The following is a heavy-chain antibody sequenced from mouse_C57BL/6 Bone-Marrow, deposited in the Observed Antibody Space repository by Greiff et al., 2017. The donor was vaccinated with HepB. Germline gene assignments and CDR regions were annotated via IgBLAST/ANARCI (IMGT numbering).Heavy chain of an antibody. CDR2: INPNNGGT. J-gene: IGHJ3*01. CDR3: ARYSNYGAWFAY. D-gene: IGHD2-5*01. Sequence: EVQLQQSGPELVKPGASVKIPCKASGYTFTDYHMDWVKRSHGKSLEWIGDINPNNGGTIYNQKFKGKATLTVDKSSSTAYMELRSLTSEDTAVYYCARYSNYGAWFAYWGQGTLVTVSA. CDR1: GYTFTDYH. V-gene: IGHV1-18*01.